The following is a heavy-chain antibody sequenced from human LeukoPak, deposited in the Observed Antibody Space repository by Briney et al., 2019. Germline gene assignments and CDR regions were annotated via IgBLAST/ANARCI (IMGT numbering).Heavy chain of an antibody. CDR1: GFTFSSYA. J-gene: IGHJ4*02. CDR2: ISYDGSNK. D-gene: IGHD6-6*01. CDR3: AREGFDSSVDY. V-gene: IGHV3-30-3*01. Sequence: GGSLRLSCAASGFTFSSYAMHWVRQAPGKGLEWVAVISYDGSNKYYADSVKGRFTISRDNSKNTLYLQMNSLRAEDTAVYYCAREGFDSSVDYWGQGTLVTVSS.